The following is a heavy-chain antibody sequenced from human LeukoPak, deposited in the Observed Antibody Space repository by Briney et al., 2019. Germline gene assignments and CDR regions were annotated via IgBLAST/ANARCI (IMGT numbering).Heavy chain of an antibody. CDR2: INHSGYT. CDR1: GVPFSNYY. J-gene: IGHJ4*02. Sequence: SETLSLTCAVSGVPFSNYYWSWVRQSPRQGLELIGEINHSGYTNYNPSLKSRVTMSIDTSKNQFSLKLTSVTAADAGVYYCTRAVAGHPDWGQGTLVTVSS. D-gene: IGHD6-19*01. V-gene: IGHV4-34*01. CDR3: TRAVAGHPD.